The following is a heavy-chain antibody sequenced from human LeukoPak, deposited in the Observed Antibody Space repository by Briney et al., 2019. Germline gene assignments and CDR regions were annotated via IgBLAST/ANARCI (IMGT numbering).Heavy chain of an antibody. J-gene: IGHJ5*02. D-gene: IGHD6-19*01. V-gene: IGHV1-46*01. CDR1: GYTFTSYY. Sequence: ASVKVSCKASGYTFTSYYMHWVRQAPGQGLEWMGIIYPSGTSTSYAQKFQGGVTMTRDTSTSTVYMELSSLRSEDTAVYYCASRAGSGWYFVSWGQGTLVTVSS. CDR2: IYPSGTST. CDR3: ASRAGSGWYFVS.